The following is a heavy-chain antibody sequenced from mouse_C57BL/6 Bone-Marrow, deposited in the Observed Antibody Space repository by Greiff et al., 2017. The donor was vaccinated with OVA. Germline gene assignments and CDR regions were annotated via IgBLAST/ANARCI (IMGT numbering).Heavy chain of an antibody. CDR2: ISSGSSTI. Sequence: EVHLVESGGGLVKPGGSLKLSCAASGFTFSDYGMHWVRQAPEKGLEWVAYISSGSSTIYYADTVKGRFTISRDNAKNTLFLQMTSLRSEDTAMYYCARHSNYAAMDYWGQGTSVTVSS. D-gene: IGHD2-5*01. V-gene: IGHV5-17*01. J-gene: IGHJ4*01. CDR1: GFTFSDYG. CDR3: ARHSNYAAMDY.